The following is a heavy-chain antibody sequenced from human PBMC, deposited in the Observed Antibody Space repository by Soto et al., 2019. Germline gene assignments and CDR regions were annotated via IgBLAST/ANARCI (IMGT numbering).Heavy chain of an antibody. J-gene: IGHJ6*02. CDR2: MFFSGLT. CDR3: APLSVSLSGPYGIHV. V-gene: IGHV4-39*01. CDR1: GYSVSSSDYY. Sequence: PSETLSLTCSVSGYSVSSSDYYWAWIRQPPGKGLEWIGSMFFSGLTYYTQSLKSRVTLSVDTYKNPFSVRLNNLTSADTAVYYCAPLSVSLSGPYGIHVWGQGTTVTVSS. D-gene: IGHD2-15*01.